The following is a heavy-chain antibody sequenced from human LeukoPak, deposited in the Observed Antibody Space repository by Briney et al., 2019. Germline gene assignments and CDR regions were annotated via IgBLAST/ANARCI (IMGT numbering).Heavy chain of an antibody. CDR3: ARSIVGATALGC. CDR2: IYYSGST. Sequence: SETLSLTCTVSGGSISSYYWSWIRQPPGKGLEWIGYIYYSGSTNYNPSLKSRVTISVDTSKNQFSLKLCSVTAADTAVYYCARSIVGATALGCWGQGTLVTVSS. J-gene: IGHJ4*02. V-gene: IGHV4-59*08. D-gene: IGHD1-26*01. CDR1: GGSISSYY.